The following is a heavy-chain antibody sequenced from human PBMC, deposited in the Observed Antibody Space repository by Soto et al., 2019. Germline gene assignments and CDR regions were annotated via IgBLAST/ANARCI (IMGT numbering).Heavy chain of an antibody. CDR2: IWYDGSNT. V-gene: IGHV3-33*01. D-gene: IGHD3-22*01. J-gene: IGHJ4*02. CDR1: GFTSSSYG. CDR3: ARGLKPLRAIPSSGSLDY. Sequence: GGSLRLSCAASGFTSSSYGLHWVRQAPGKGLEWVALIWYDGSNTYYADSVKGRFTISRDNSKNTLYLQMNSLRAEDTAVYFCARGLKPLRAIPSSGSLDYWGQGTRVTVSS.